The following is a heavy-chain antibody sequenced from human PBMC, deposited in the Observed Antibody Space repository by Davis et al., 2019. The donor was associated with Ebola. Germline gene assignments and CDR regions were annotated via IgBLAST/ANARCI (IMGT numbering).Heavy chain of an antibody. D-gene: IGHD2-2*01. J-gene: IGHJ5*02. CDR2: INPNSGGT. CDR3: AIEARIVVIPTAIRGAWFDP. CDR1: GYTFTSYA. Sequence: AASVKVSCKASGYTFTSYAISWVRQAPGQGLEWMGWINPNSGGTNYAQKFQGRVTMTRDTSISTASMELSRLRSDDTAVYYCAIEARIVVIPTAIRGAWFDPWGQGTLVTVSS. V-gene: IGHV1-2*02.